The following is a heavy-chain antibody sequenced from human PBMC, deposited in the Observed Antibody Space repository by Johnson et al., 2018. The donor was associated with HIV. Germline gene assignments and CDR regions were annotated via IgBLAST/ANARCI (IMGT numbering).Heavy chain of an antibody. Sequence: VRLVESGGGVVQPGGSLRLSCAASGFTFSSYAMHWVRQAPGKGLEWLAYITSSGQTMYYTDSVKGRFTISRDNAKNTLYLQRNSLRAEDTAVYYCAKEANPYSSSWYGDAFDIWGQGTMVTVSS. J-gene: IGHJ3*02. CDR3: AKEANPYSSSWYGDAFDI. D-gene: IGHD6-13*01. CDR2: ITSSGQTM. V-gene: IGHV3-48*04. CDR1: GFTFSSYA.